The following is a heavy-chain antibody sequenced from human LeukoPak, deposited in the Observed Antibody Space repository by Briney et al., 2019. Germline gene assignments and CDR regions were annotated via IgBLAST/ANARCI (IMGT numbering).Heavy chain of an antibody. D-gene: IGHD2-15*01. V-gene: IGHV3-30*18. J-gene: IGHJ4*02. CDR1: GFTFSSYG. CDR3: AKDDAGLPDY. CDR2: ISYDGSKV. Sequence: GGSLRLSCAASGFTFSSYGMHWVRQAPGKGLEWVAVISYDGSKVFYGDFVKGRFAISRDDSRDTVYLQMHSLRVEDMAVYYCAKDDAGLPDYWGQGTLVTVSS.